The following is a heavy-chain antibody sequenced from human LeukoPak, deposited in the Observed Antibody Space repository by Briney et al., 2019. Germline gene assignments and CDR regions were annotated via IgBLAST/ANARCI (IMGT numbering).Heavy chain of an antibody. CDR3: ARGDVVVPAAIGLTVQH. D-gene: IGHD2-2*01. CDR2: ISYDGSNK. CDR1: GFTFSSYA. Sequence: AGRSLRLSCAASGFTFSSYAMHWVRQSLGKGLEWVAVISYDGSNKYYADSVKGRFTISRDNSKNTLYLQMNSLRAEDTAVYYCARGDVVVPAAIGLTVQHWGQGTLVTVSS. V-gene: IGHV3-30-3*01. J-gene: IGHJ1*01.